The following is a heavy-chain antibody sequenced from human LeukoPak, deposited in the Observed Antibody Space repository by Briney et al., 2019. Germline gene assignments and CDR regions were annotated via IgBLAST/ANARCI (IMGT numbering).Heavy chain of an antibody. CDR2: INSDGSST. D-gene: IGHD3-3*01. CDR3: ARDPSEYYDFWSGSNDAFDI. CDR1: GFTFSSYW. V-gene: IGHV3-74*01. J-gene: IGHJ3*02. Sequence: GGSLRLSCAASGFTFSSYWMHWVRQAPRKGLVWVSRINSDGSSTSYADSVKGRFTISSDNAKNTLYLQMNSLRAEDTAVYYCARDPSEYYDFWSGSNDAFDIWGQGTMVTVSS.